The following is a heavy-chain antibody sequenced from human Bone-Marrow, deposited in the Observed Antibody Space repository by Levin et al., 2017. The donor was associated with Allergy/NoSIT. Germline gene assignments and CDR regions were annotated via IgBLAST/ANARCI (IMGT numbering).Heavy chain of an antibody. CDR2: IYPGDSDT. J-gene: IGHJ6*03. V-gene: IGHV5-51*01. CDR1: GYSFTSYW. CDR3: ARHNVLGTTGNDYYDYYMDV. D-gene: IGHD1-1*01. Sequence: GESLKISCKGSGYSFTSYWIGWVRQMPGKGLEWMGIIYPGDSDTRYSPSFQGQVTISADKSISTAYLQWSSLKASDTAMYYCARHNVLGTTGNDYYDYYMDVWGKGTTVTVSS.